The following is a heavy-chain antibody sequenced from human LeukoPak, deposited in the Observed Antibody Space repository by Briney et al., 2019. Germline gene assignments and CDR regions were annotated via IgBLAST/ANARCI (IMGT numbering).Heavy chain of an antibody. J-gene: IGHJ2*01. Sequence: ASVKVSCKASGYTFTSYGISWVRQAPGQGLEWMGWISAYNGNTNYAQKLQGRVTMTTDTSTSTAYMELRSLRSDDTAVYYCARDSRWHQRNYDFWSGYYTGWYFDLWGRGTLVTVSS. CDR1: GYTFTSYG. D-gene: IGHD3-3*01. CDR2: ISAYNGNT. V-gene: IGHV1-18*01. CDR3: ARDSRWHQRNYDFWSGYYTGWYFDL.